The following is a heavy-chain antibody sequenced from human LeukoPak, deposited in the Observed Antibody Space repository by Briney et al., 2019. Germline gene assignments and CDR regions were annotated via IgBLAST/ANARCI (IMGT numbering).Heavy chain of an antibody. CDR1: GGSISSSSHY. CDR2: IYYSGST. J-gene: IGHJ4*02. D-gene: IGHD3-10*01. V-gene: IGHV4-39*01. CDR3: ARLFGQYYFDY. Sequence: PSETLSLTCTVSGGSISSSSHYWGWIRQPPGKGLEWIRSIYYSGSTYYNPSLKSRVTISVDTSKNQFSLKLSSVTAADTAVYYCARLFGQYYFDYWGQGTLVTVSS.